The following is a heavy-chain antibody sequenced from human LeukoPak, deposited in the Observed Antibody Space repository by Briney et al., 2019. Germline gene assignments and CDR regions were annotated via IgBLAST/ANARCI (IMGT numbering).Heavy chain of an antibody. D-gene: IGHD4-23*01. CDR2: ISTSSTTI. J-gene: IGHJ4*02. CDR1: GFTFSSYG. Sequence: GGSLRLSCAASGFTFSSYGMNWVRQAPGKGLEWVSYISTSSTTIYYADSVKGRFTISRDNAKNALFLQMNSLRAEDTAVYYCARAPTTVVTSGAFDYWGQGTLVTVS. V-gene: IGHV3-48*01. CDR3: ARAPTTVVTSGAFDY.